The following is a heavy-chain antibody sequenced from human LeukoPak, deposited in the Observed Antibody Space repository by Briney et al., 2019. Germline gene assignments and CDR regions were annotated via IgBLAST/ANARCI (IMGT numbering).Heavy chain of an antibody. D-gene: IGHD3-22*01. CDR2: IYYTGST. V-gene: IGHV4-59*01. CDR3: ARDSAKIVDYYDSI. J-gene: IGHJ3*02. CDR1: GGSISSFY. Sequence: SETLSLTCTVSGGSISSFYWNWIRQPPGKGLEWIGYIYYTGSTSYNPALESRVTISVDTSKNQFSLRLNSVTAADTAVYYCARDSAKIVDYYDSIWGQGTMVTVSS.